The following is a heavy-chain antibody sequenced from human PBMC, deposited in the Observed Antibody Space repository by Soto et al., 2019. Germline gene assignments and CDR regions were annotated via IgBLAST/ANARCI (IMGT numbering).Heavy chain of an antibody. V-gene: IGHV4-39*01. CDR1: GGSISSSSYF. D-gene: IGHD4-4*01. Sequence: QLQLQESSPGLVKPSETLSLTCSVSGGSISSSSYFWGWIRQPPGKGLEWIGSIYYSGSTYYNPSLKCRVTVSVDTSKTQFSLKLSSVTAADTAVYYCARHPSNFWFDPWGQGTLVTVSS. J-gene: IGHJ5*02. CDR3: ARHPSNFWFDP. CDR2: IYYSGST.